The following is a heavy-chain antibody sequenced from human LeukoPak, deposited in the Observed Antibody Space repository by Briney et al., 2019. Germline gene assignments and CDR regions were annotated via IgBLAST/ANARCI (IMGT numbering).Heavy chain of an antibody. CDR1: GFTFSTYG. V-gene: IGHV3-33*01. CDR3: ARGNGYSYGYHDC. D-gene: IGHD5-18*01. J-gene: IGHJ4*02. Sequence: GGSLRLSCAASGFTFSTYGMHWVRQAPGKGLEWVAVIWYDGSKKFYVDSVKGRFTISRDNSKNTLYVQMNSLRAEDTAVYYCARGNGYSYGYHDCWGQGTLVTVSS. CDR2: IWYDGSKK.